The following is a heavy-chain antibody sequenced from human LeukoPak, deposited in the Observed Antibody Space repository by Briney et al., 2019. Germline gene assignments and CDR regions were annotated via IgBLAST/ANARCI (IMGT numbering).Heavy chain of an antibody. CDR1: GFTFISYA. Sequence: PGGSLRLSCATSGFTFISYAMSWVRQAPGKGLEWVSSISGSGGSSTYYAGSVKGRFTISRDNSKNTLYLQMNSLRAEDTAVYYCAKATCSGASCYRFDYWGQGTLVTVPS. CDR2: ISGSGGSST. J-gene: IGHJ4*02. CDR3: AKATCSGASCYRFDY. D-gene: IGHD2-15*01. V-gene: IGHV3-23*01.